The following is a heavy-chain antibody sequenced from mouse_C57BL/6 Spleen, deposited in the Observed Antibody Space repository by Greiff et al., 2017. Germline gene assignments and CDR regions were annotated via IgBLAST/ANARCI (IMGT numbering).Heavy chain of an antibody. CDR1: GYTFTSYW. Sequence: QVQLQQPGAELVKPGASVKLSCKASGYTFTSYWMHWVKQRPGQGLEWIGMIHPNSGSTNYNEKFKSKATLTVDKSSSTAYMQRSSLTSEDSAVYYCFYYSNYDWYFDVWGTGTTVTVSS. D-gene: IGHD2-5*01. CDR3: FYYSNYDWYFDV. CDR2: IHPNSGST. V-gene: IGHV1-64*01. J-gene: IGHJ1*03.